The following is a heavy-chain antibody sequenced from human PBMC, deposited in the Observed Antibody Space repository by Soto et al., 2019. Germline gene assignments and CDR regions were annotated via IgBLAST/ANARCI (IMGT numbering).Heavy chain of an antibody. CDR1: GGSLTGYY. D-gene: IGHD2-2*02. J-gene: IGHJ4*02. Sequence: SETLSLTCTVSGGSLTGYYWSWIRQPPGKGLEWIGYIYYSGSITYNPSLKSRVTISLDTSKSQFSLKLNSVTAADTAVYYCARGRFYNFPFDYWGQGTLVTVSS. CDR2: IYYSGSI. CDR3: ARGRFYNFPFDY. V-gene: IGHV4-59*01.